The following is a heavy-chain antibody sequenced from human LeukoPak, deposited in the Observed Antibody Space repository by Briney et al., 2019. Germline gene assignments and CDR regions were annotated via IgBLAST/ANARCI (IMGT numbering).Heavy chain of an antibody. V-gene: IGHV6-1*01. CDR3: ARRLTQYDCFDP. D-gene: IGHD2-2*01. J-gene: IGHJ5*02. Sequence: SQTLSLTCAISGDSVSSNSVTWNWIWQSPSRGLEWLGRTYYRSTWYNDYAVSVRGRITVNPDTSKNQFSLHLSSVTPEDTAVYYCARRLTQYDCFDPWGQGILVTVSS. CDR1: GDSVSSNSVT. CDR2: TYYRSTWYN.